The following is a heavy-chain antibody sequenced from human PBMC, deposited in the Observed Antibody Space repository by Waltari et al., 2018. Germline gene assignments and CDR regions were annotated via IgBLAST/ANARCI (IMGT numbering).Heavy chain of an antibody. V-gene: IGHV3-48*03. CDR1: GFTFSSYE. J-gene: IGHJ6*02. Sequence: EVQLVESGGGLVQPGGSLRLSCAASGFTFSSYEMNWVRQAPGKGLEWVSYISSSGSTIYYADSVKGRFTISRDNAKNSLYLQMNSLRAEDTAVYYCARDQRGYSSSSYYYYGMDVWGQGTTVTVSS. D-gene: IGHD6-6*01. CDR2: ISSSGSTI. CDR3: ARDQRGYSSSSYYYYGMDV.